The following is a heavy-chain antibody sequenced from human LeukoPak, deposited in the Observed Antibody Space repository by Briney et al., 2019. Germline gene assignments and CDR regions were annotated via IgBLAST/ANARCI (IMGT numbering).Heavy chain of an antibody. Sequence: GESLRLSCATSGFTVSNNYMTWVRQAPGKGLEWLSSLYSGGATHYPDSVKGRFFISRDDSKDTLYLEMNNLRAEDTAVYYCARVYGANSMRHFDLWGRGTLVSVSS. J-gene: IGHJ2*01. CDR2: LYSGGAT. CDR3: ARVYGANSMRHFDL. V-gene: IGHV3-53*01. D-gene: IGHD4/OR15-4a*01. CDR1: GFTVSNNY.